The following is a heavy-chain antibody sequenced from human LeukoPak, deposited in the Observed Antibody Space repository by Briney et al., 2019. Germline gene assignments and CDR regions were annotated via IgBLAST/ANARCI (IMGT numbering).Heavy chain of an antibody. CDR1: GYSFTTYW. V-gene: IGHV5-51*01. CDR2: ISLGDSDT. D-gene: IGHD3-22*01. Sequence: GESLKISCKGSGYSFTTYWIGWVRQMPGKGLEWMGIISLGDSDTRYSPSFQGQVTISADESISTAYLQWSSLKASDTAMYYCARRCHYDSSGYCNDGFDLWGQGTMVTVSS. CDR3: ARRCHYDSSGYCNDGFDL. J-gene: IGHJ3*01.